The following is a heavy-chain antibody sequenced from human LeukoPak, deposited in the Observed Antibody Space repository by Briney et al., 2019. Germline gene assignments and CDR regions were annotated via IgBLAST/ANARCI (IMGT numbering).Heavy chain of an antibody. CDR3: ARSGSGYFDY. V-gene: IGHV3-48*01. CDR2: INGGSTTI. Sequence: GGSLRLSCAASGFTFSAYGMNWVRQAPGTGLEWLSFINGGSTTIHYADSVKGRFTISRDNAKNSVHLQMNSLRAEDTAVYYCARSGSGYFDYWGQGSLVTVSS. J-gene: IGHJ4*02. CDR1: GFTFSAYG.